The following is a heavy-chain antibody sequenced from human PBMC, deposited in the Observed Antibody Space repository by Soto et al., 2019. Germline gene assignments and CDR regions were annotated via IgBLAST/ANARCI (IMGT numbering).Heavy chain of an antibody. CDR1: GFTFDAYG. J-gene: IGHJ4*02. V-gene: IGHV3-33*01. CDR3: ARIQLDTIMALDY. CDR2: VWSNGNLK. Sequence: QVQLVESGGGVVQPGGSLRLSCAASGFTFDAYGFHWVRQAPGKGLEWVAGVWSNGNLKYYADSVKGRFTISKDSSKSALNLKRNSLRADDTAVYYCARIQLDTIMALDYWGQGTLVTVSS. D-gene: IGHD1-1*01.